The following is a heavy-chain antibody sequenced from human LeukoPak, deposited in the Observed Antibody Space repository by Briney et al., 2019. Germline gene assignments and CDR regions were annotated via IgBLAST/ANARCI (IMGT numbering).Heavy chain of an antibody. CDR1: GFTFSSYV. V-gene: IGHV3-30*18. Sequence: GGSLRLSCAASGFTFSSYVMHWVRQAPGKWLEWVAVISCDGSNKYYADSVKGRFTISRDNSKNTLYLQMNSLRAEDTAVYYCAKDGPGHLGYWGQGTLVTVSS. CDR2: ISCDGSNK. CDR3: AKDGPGHLGY. J-gene: IGHJ4*02.